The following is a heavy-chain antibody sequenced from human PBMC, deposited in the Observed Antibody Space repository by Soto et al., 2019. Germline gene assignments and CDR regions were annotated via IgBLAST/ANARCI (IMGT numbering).Heavy chain of an antibody. Sequence: ASVKVSCKASGYTFTGYYMHWVRRAPGQGLEWMGWINPNSGGTNYAQKFQGRVTMTRDTSISTAYMELSRLRSDDTAVYYCASATDSSGYYSNDAFDIWGQGTMVTVSS. CDR2: INPNSGGT. CDR3: ASATDSSGYYSNDAFDI. D-gene: IGHD3-22*01. CDR1: GYTFTGYY. J-gene: IGHJ3*02. V-gene: IGHV1-2*02.